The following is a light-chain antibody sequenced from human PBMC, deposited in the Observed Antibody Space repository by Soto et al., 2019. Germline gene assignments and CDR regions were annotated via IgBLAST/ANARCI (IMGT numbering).Light chain of an antibody. V-gene: IGLV2-14*01. CDR2: EVS. J-gene: IGLJ7*01. Sequence: QSALTQPASLSGSPGQSITISCSGTSSDVGAYNFVSWYQQHPGKAPKLIISEVSDRPSGLPNRFSGSKSGNVASLTISGLQAEDEADYYCSSYTSIRTLIFGGGTQLTVL. CDR1: SSDVGAYNF. CDR3: SSYTSIRTLI.